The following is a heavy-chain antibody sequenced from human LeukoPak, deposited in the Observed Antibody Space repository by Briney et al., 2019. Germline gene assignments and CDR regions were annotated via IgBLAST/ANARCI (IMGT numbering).Heavy chain of an antibody. D-gene: IGHD3-3*01. V-gene: IGHV1-2*02. Sequence: ASVKVSCKASGYTFTGHYMNWVRQAPEQGLEWMGWIKPKSGATTYAQKFQGRVTMTRDTSINTAHLELGSLTSDDTAIYYCARVREWEEISGAIPDYFDYWGQGTLVTVSS. J-gene: IGHJ4*02. CDR3: ARVREWEEISGAIPDYFDY. CDR1: GYTFTGHY. CDR2: IKPKSGAT.